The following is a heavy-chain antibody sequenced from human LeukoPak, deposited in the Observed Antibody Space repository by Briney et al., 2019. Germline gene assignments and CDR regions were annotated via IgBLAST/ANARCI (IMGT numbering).Heavy chain of an antibody. J-gene: IGHJ4*02. Sequence: GSLRLSCAASGFTFSSYGMHWDRQAPGKGLEWVAVIWYDGSNKYYADSVKGRFTISRDNSKNTLYLQMNSLRAEDTAVYFCARGGSYSLAIGQWGQGTLVTVSS. CDR1: GFTFSSYG. CDR2: IWYDGSNK. V-gene: IGHV3-33*01. D-gene: IGHD1-26*01. CDR3: ARGGSYSLAIGQ.